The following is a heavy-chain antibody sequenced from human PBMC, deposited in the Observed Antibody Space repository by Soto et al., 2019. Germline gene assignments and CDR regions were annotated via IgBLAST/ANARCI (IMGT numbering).Heavy chain of an antibody. CDR1: GFTFSDYY. Sequence: PGGSLRLSCAASGFTFSDYYMSWIRQAPGKGLEWVSYISSSGSTIYYADSVKGRFTISRDNAKNSLYLQMNSLRAGDTAVYYCARFRRSGSYYQPPFDFDYWGQGTLVTVSS. CDR2: ISSSGSTI. V-gene: IGHV3-11*01. CDR3: ARFRRSGSYYQPPFDFDY. J-gene: IGHJ4*02. D-gene: IGHD3-10*01.